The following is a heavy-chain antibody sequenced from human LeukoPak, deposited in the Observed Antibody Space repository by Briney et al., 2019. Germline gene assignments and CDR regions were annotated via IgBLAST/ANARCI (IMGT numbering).Heavy chain of an antibody. Sequence: PSETLSLTCTVSGGSISSSSYYWGWIRQPPGKGLEWIGSIYYSGSTYYNPSLKSRVTISVDTSKNQFSLKLSSVTAADTAVYYCARVGAVDYYDSSGYYYGVDYWGQGTLVTVSS. CDR1: GGSISSSSYY. CDR2: IYYSGST. CDR3: ARVGAVDYYDSSGYYYGVDY. V-gene: IGHV4-39*07. J-gene: IGHJ4*02. D-gene: IGHD3-22*01.